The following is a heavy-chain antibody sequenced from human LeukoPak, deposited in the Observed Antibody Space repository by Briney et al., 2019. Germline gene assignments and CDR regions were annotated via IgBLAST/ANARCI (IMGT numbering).Heavy chain of an antibody. CDR1: DFTFANYA. D-gene: IGHD4-17*01. CDR3: GRDPNGDYIGAFEF. J-gene: IGHJ3*01. Sequence: AGGSLRLSCVGSDFTFANYAMTWVRLTPGKGLEWVSSIKGSGSYEMYADSVSGRFTTSRDNSRNTIFLQMTSLRAEDTAIYYCGRDPNGDYIGAFEFWGLGTLVSVSS. V-gene: IGHV3-23*01. CDR2: IKGSGSYE.